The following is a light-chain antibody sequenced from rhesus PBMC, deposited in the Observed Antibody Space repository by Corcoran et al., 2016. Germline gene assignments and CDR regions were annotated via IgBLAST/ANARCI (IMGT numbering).Light chain of an antibody. CDR2: RAS. Sequence: DIQMTQSPSSLSASVGDRVTITCRASQGISNWLAWYQQKPGKAHKLLIYRASNLETGVPSRFSGIGSGTDFTITISSLQPEDIATYYCQQHDNSPWTFGQGTKVEIK. CDR3: QQHDNSPWT. V-gene: IGKV1-69*01. J-gene: IGKJ1*01. CDR1: QGISNW.